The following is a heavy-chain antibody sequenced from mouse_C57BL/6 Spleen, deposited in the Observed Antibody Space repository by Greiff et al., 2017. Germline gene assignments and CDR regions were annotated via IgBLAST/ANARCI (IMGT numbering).Heavy chain of an antibody. CDR3: ARYCASSYDWYFDV. CDR1: GYAFSSYW. J-gene: IGHJ1*03. Sequence: QVQLQQPGAELVKPGASVKISCKASGYAFSSYWMHWVKQRPGQGLEWIGQIYPGDGDTNYNGKFKGKATLTADKSSSTAYMQLSSLTSEDSAVYFCARYCASSYDWYFDVWGTGTTVTVSS. D-gene: IGHD1-1*01. V-gene: IGHV1-80*01. CDR2: IYPGDGDT.